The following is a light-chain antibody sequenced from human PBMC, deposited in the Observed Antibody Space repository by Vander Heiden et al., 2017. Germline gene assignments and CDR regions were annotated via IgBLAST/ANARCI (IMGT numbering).Light chain of an antibody. Sequence: EIVLTQSPGTLSLSPGERATLSCRASQSVSSSYLAWYQQKPGQAPRLLIYGASNRATGIPDRFSGSGSGTDFTLTISRLDLEDFAMYYCQQYGSSSTFGGGTKVEI. CDR3: QQYGSSST. V-gene: IGKV3-20*01. CDR1: QSVSSSY. J-gene: IGKJ4*01. CDR2: GAS.